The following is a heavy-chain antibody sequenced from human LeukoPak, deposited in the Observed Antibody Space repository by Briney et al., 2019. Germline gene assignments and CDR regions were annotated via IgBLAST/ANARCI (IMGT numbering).Heavy chain of an antibody. J-gene: IGHJ3*01. D-gene: IGHD4-17*01. CDR3: AREPVHRDYGDTVNAYDL. Sequence: SETLSLTCAVYGLSLKVHYWRWIRQSPGKGREWIGDIHHDGRTKYSPSLKSRVSILLDTSKNEVSLRLTPVTATDTALYFWAREPVHRDYGDTVNAYDLWGQGTMVIVSS. CDR1: GLSLKVHY. CDR2: IHHDGRT. V-gene: IGHV4-34*01.